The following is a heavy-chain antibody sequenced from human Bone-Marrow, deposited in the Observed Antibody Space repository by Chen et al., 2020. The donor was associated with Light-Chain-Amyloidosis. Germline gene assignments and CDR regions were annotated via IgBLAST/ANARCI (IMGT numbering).Heavy chain of an antibody. J-gene: IGHJ4*02. Sequence: EVQLEQSGPEVKKPGESLKISCKGSGYTFPNYWIGWVRQMPGKGLEWMGVIYPDESDARYSPSFESHVTISADQSITTAYLQWRSLKASDTAMYYCARRRDGYNFDYWGQGTLVTVSS. CDR3: ARRRDGYNFDY. V-gene: IGHV5-51*01. D-gene: IGHD5-12*01. CDR2: IYPDESDA. CDR1: GYTFPNYW.